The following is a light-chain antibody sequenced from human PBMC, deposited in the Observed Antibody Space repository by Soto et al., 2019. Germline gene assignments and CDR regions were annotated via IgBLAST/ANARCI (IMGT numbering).Light chain of an antibody. J-gene: IGKJ1*01. V-gene: IGKV3-20*01. CDR3: QQYYTSPPGT. CDR2: EAS. Sequence: EIVLTQSPDTLSSSPGERATLSCRASQNILNRYLAWYQQKPGQAPRLLIYEASNRATGIPDRFSGSGFGTDFTLNISRLEPEDFAVYYCQQYYTSPPGTFDQGTKVEIK. CDR1: QNILNRY.